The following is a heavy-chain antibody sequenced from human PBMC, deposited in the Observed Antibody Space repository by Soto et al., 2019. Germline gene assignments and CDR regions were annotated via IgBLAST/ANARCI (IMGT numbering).Heavy chain of an antibody. CDR3: AKNSGVAATSPFDY. V-gene: IGHV3-30*18. D-gene: IGHD6-19*01. J-gene: IGHJ4*02. CDR1: GFTFSSYG. Sequence: SLRLSCAASGFTFSSYGMHWVRQAPGKGLEWVAVISYDGSNKYYADSVKGRFTISRDNSKNTLYLQMNSLRAEDTAVYYCAKNSGVAATSPFDYWGQGTLVTVSS. CDR2: ISYDGSNK.